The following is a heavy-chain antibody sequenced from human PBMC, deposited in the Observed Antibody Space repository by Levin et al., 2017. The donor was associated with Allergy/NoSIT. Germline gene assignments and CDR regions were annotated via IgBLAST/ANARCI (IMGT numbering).Heavy chain of an antibody. Sequence: SVKVSCKAFGGTLRNYPISWVRQAPGQGLEWMGGIIPAFASTNYAQKFQGRFTITADESTRTAYMELRSLRSEDTAVYFCARPRGGFYGSGSFDSWGQGTLVTVSS. V-gene: IGHV1-69*13. CDR2: IIPAFAST. CDR3: ARPRGGFYGSGSFDS. J-gene: IGHJ4*02. CDR1: GGTLRNYP. D-gene: IGHD3-10*01.